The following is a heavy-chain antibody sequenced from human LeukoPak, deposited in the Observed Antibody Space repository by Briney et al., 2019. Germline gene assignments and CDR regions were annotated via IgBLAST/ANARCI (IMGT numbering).Heavy chain of an antibody. V-gene: IGHV1-8*01. CDR1: GYTFTSYV. D-gene: IGHD2-2*01. CDR2: MNPNSGNT. CDR3: ARGGDIVVVPAADFDY. J-gene: IGHJ4*02. Sequence: ASVKVSCKASGYTFTSYVINWVRQATGQGLEWMGWMNPNSGNTGYAQKFQGRVTMTRNTSISTAYMELSSLRSEDTAVYYCARGGDIVVVPAADFDYWGQGTLVTVSS.